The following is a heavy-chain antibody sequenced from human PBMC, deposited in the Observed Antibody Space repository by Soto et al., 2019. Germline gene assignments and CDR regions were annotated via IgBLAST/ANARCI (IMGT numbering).Heavy chain of an antibody. Sequence: QLQLQESGPGLVKPSETLSLTCTVSGGSISSSSYYWGWIRQPPGKGLEWIGNIYYSGSTYYNPSLKSRVTISVDTSKNQFSLKLSSVTAADTSVYHCARVVGYCSGGSCYSSSHFDYWGQGTLVTVSS. CDR3: ARVVGYCSGGSCYSSSHFDY. J-gene: IGHJ4*02. V-gene: IGHV4-39*01. CDR1: GGSISSSSYY. D-gene: IGHD2-15*01. CDR2: IYYSGST.